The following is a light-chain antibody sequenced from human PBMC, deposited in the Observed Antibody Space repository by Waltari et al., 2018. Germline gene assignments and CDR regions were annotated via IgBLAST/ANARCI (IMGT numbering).Light chain of an antibody. V-gene: IGKV4-1*01. CDR3: HHYYIPPLT. CDR2: WAS. Sequence: DIVLTQSPDSLAVSLCERATIHCKSSQSLLSSFNSKTYIAWYQQKPGQPPKLLINWASARGSGVPERFSGSGSETDFTLTISSLQAEDVAVYYCHHYYIPPLTFGQGTRLEIK. CDR1: QSLLSSFNSKTY. J-gene: IGKJ5*01.